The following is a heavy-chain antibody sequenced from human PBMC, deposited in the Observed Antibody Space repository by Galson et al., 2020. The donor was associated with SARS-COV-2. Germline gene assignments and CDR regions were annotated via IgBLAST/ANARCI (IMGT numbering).Heavy chain of an antibody. CDR2: INPDNGDT. CDR1: GYTFSGHY. V-gene: IGHV1-2*02. D-gene: IGHD3-3*01. J-gene: IGHJ6*01. Sequence: ASVTVSCKTSGYTFSGHYLHWVRHAPGQGLQWLGWINPDNGDTKYAQNFQGRVTMTRDTSISTDYMELRGLTSDDTAVYYCARHFGVVRNYVYFYGLDVWGQGTTVTVSS. CDR3: ARHFGVVRNYVYFYGLDV.